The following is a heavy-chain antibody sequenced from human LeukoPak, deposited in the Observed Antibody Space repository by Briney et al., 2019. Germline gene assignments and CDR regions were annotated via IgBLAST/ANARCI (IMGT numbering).Heavy chain of an antibody. CDR1: GFTFSDYY. V-gene: IGHV3-11*01. D-gene: IGHD2-21*02. CDR3: ARGPVVVTAILGY. J-gene: IGHJ4*02. Sequence: GGSLRLSCAASGFTFSDYYMSWIRQAPGKGLEWVSYISSSGSTIYYADSVKGRFTISRDNAKNSLYLQMSCLRAEDTAVYYCARGPVVVTAILGYWGQGTLVTVSS. CDR2: ISSSGSTI.